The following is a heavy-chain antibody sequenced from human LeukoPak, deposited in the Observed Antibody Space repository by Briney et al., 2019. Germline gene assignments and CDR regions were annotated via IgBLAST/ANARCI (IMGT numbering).Heavy chain of an antibody. CDR2: IYYSGST. Sequence: PSQTLSLTCTVSGGSISSGGYSWSWIRQHPGKGLEWIGYIYYSGSTYYNPSLKSRVTISVDTSKNQFSLKLSSVTAADTAVYYCARANTIFGVVIRPFDYWGQGTLVTVSS. V-gene: IGHV4-31*03. J-gene: IGHJ4*02. CDR3: ARANTIFGVVIRPFDY. D-gene: IGHD3-3*01. CDR1: GGSISSGGYS.